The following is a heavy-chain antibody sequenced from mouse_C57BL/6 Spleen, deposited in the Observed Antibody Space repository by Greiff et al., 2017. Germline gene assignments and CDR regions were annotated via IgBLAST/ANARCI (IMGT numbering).Heavy chain of an antibody. J-gene: IGHJ4*01. CDR3: ARDSGYPGAMDY. CDR1: GFTFSSYA. D-gene: IGHD1-2*01. CDR2: ISDGGSYT. V-gene: IGHV5-4*01. Sequence: EVKVVESGGGLVKPGGSLKLSCAASGFTFSSYAMSWVRQTPEKRLEWVATISDGGSYTYYPVNVKGRFTISRDNAKNNLYLQMSHLKSEDTAMYYCARDSGYPGAMDYWGQGTSVTVSS.